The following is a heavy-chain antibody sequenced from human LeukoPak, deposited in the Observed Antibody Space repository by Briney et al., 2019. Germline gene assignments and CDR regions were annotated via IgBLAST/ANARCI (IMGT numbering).Heavy chain of an antibody. CDR1: EFTFSNYA. D-gene: IGHD4-17*01. V-gene: IGHV3-23*01. Sequence: PGGSLRLSCAASEFTFSNYAMNWVRQAPGKGLEWVSGISGGGGSTYYADSVKGHFTISRDNSKNTLYLQMNSLRAEDTAIYYCAKNFYGDYNFFFDYWGQGTLVTVSS. J-gene: IGHJ4*02. CDR2: ISGGGGST. CDR3: AKNFYGDYNFFFDY.